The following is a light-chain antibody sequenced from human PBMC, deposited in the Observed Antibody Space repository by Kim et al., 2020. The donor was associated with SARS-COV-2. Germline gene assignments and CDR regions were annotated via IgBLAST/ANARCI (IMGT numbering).Light chain of an antibody. J-gene: IGLJ3*02. CDR3: AAWDDSLNGRV. V-gene: IGLV1-44*01. CDR2: SNS. Sequence: QSVLTQPPSASGTPGQRVTISCSGSSSSIGSNPVNWYQQFPGTAPKLVIHSNSQRPSGVPDRFSASKSGTSASLAISGLQSEDGGDYYCAAWDDSLNGRVFGGGTQLTVL. CDR1: SSSIGSNP.